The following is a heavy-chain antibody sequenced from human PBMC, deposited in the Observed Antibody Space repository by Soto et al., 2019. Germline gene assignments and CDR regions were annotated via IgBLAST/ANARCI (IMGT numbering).Heavy chain of an antibody. CDR1: GFTFSTYG. D-gene: IGHD4-17*01. J-gene: IGHJ6*02. V-gene: IGHV3-30*18. CDR3: AKDLQSYGDYDYYCYGMDV. Sequence: QVQLVESGGGEVQPGRSLTISCAASGFTFSTYGMHWVRQTPGKGLEWVAVISYDGTNKFYSDSVKGRFTISRDNFKNPLTLQINSLRAGDTAVYSCAKDLQSYGDYDYYCYGMDVWGLGTRVTVSS. CDR2: ISYDGTNK.